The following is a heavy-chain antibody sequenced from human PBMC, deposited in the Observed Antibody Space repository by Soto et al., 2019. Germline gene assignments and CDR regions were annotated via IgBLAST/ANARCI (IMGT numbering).Heavy chain of an antibody. CDR1: GFTFSTYA. Sequence: GGSLRLSCAASGFTFSTYAMSWVRQAPGKGLEWVSAISASGESTYSADSVKGRFTISRGNSMNALYLQMSSLRIEDTAVYYCAHPRGYGVFDAYDIWGQGTMVTVSS. V-gene: IGHV3-23*01. D-gene: IGHD4-17*01. CDR3: AHPRGYGVFDAYDI. J-gene: IGHJ3*02. CDR2: ISASGEST.